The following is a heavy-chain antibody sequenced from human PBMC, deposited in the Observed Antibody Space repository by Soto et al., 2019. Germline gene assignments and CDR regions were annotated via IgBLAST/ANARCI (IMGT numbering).Heavy chain of an antibody. V-gene: IGHV3-23*01. CDR1: GFSFSSYA. J-gene: IGHJ4*02. Sequence: EVHLLESGGGLVQPGGSLRLSCAASGFSFSSYAMTWVRHAPGKGLEWVSSISGSGSTTYFADYVKGRFTISRDNSKDTLFLQMDRLSADDTALYYCAKDPFGDLSYFSDFWGQGTLVTVSS. CDR3: AKDPFGDLSYFSDF. D-gene: IGHD3-10*01. CDR2: ISGSGSTT.